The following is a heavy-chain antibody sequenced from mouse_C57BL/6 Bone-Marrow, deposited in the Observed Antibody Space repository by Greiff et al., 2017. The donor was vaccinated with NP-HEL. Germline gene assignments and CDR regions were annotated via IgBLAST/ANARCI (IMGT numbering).Heavy chain of an antibody. CDR3: VRAYYYGSSYVDWYFDV. D-gene: IGHD1-1*01. CDR2: IRSKSSNYAT. Sequence: EVQGVESGGGLVQPKGSLKLSCAASGFTFNTYAMHWVRQAPGKGLEWVARIRSKSSNYATYYADSVKDRFTISRDDSQSMLYLQMNNLKTEDTAMYYCVRAYYYGSSYVDWYFDVWGTGTTVTVSS. CDR1: GFTFNTYA. V-gene: IGHV10-3*01. J-gene: IGHJ1*03.